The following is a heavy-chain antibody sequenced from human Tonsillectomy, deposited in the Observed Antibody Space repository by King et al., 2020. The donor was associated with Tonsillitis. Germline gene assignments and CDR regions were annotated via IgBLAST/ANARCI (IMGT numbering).Heavy chain of an antibody. J-gene: IGHJ5*02. CDR1: GYTFTGYY. Sequence: MQLVQSGAEVKKPGASVKVSCKASGYTFTGYYMHWVRQAPGQGLEWMGWINPNSGGTNYAQKFQGRFTMSRDTSISTAYMELSRLRSDDTAVYYCATNYDSVPRFDPWGQGTLVTVSS. CDR3: ATNYDSVPRFDP. V-gene: IGHV1-2*02. CDR2: INPNSGGT. D-gene: IGHD3-3*01.